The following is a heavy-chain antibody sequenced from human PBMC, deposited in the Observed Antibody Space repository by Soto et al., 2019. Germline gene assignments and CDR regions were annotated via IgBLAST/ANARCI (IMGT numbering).Heavy chain of an antibody. CDR1: GFTLTGYS. V-gene: IGHV3-48*01. Sequence: EVQLVESGGGLVQPGGSLRLSCAASGFTLTGYSMNWVRQAPGKGLEWVSYVSSSSSTIYYADSVKGRFTISRDNAKNSLYLQMNSLRAEDTAVYYCARAVYMDVWGIGTTVTVSS. CDR3: ARAVYMDV. J-gene: IGHJ6*03. CDR2: VSSSSSTI.